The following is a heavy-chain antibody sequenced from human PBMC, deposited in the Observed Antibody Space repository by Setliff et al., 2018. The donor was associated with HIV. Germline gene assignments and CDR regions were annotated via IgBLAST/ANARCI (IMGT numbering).Heavy chain of an antibody. CDR2: ISPSNGYT. Sequence: ASVKVSCKASGYTFSSYGISWVRQAPGQGLEWMGWISPSNGYTDYAQKLQGRVTMTTDTSTSTAYMELNSLTSEDTAVYYCARDNTAFDIWGQGTMVTV. J-gene: IGHJ3*02. CDR3: ARDNTAFDI. V-gene: IGHV1-18*01. CDR1: GYTFSSYG. D-gene: IGHD2-2*02.